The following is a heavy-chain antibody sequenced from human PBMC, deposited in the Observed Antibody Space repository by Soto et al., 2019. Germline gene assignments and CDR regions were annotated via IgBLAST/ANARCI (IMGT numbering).Heavy chain of an antibody. CDR1: GGSIGSYH. D-gene: IGHD5-12*01. Sequence: SETLSLTCTVSGGSIGSYHWNWIRQPPGRGLEWIGYIYHSGSTNYNPSLKSRVTISLDTSKDQFSLKLSSVTAADTAVYYCARSGGGYDFDYWGQGTLVTVSS. J-gene: IGHJ4*02. V-gene: IGHV4-59*01. CDR3: ARSGGGYDFDY. CDR2: IYHSGST.